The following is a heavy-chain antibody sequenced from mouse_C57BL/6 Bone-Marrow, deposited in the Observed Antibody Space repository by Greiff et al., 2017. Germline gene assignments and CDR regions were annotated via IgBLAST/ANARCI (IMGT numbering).Heavy chain of an antibody. Sequence: EVQLQQSGPELVKPGASVKIPCKASGYTFTDYNMDWVKQSHGKSLEWIGDINPNNGGTIYNQKFKGKATLTVDKSSSTAYMELRSLTSEDTAVYYCARLDYGNYFYAMDYWGQGTSVTVSS. D-gene: IGHD2-1*01. CDR2: INPNNGGT. CDR1: GYTFTDYN. CDR3: ARLDYGNYFYAMDY. J-gene: IGHJ4*01. V-gene: IGHV1-18*01.